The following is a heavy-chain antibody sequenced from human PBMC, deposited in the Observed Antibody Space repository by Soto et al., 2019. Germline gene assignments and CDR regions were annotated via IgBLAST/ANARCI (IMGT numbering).Heavy chain of an antibody. CDR3: ARDLHYDILTGYEGWYFDY. CDR2: INPSGGST. J-gene: IGHJ4*02. CDR1: GYTFTSYY. D-gene: IGHD3-9*01. V-gene: IGHV1-46*03. Sequence: GASVKVSCKASGYTFTSYYMHWVRQAPGQGLEWMGIINPSGGSTSYAQKFQGRVTMTRDTSTSTVYMELSSLRSEDTAVYYCARDLHYDILTGYEGWYFDYWGQGTLVTVSS.